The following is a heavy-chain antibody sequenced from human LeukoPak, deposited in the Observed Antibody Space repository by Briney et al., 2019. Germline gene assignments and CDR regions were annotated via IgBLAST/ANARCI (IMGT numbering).Heavy chain of an antibody. CDR2: IWYDESNE. CDR3: AREQSVFDNWLDP. D-gene: IGHD6-19*01. J-gene: IGHJ5*02. CDR1: GFTFSTYG. V-gene: IGHV3-33*01. Sequence: GGSLRLSCAASGFTFSTYGMHWVRQAPGKGLEWVAVIWYDESNEYYADSVKGRFIISRNNSKNTLYLEMSSLRAEDTAVYYCAREQSVFDNWLDPWGQGTLVTVSS.